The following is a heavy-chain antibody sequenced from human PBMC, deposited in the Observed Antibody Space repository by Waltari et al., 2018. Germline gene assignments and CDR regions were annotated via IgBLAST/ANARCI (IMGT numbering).Heavy chain of an antibody. CDR2: VDHGGSA. Sequence: QVQPQQWGAGLLKPSETLSLTCGVSGGALSGYSWGWIRQPPGKGLEWIGEVDHGGSATYHPSLKSRVTMSVDTSSNQFSLKMISVTAADTAVYYCARGNGGYSDWGPGALVAVSS. V-gene: IGHV4-34*02. CDR1: GGALSGYS. CDR3: ARGNGGYSD. D-gene: IGHD1-26*01. J-gene: IGHJ4*02.